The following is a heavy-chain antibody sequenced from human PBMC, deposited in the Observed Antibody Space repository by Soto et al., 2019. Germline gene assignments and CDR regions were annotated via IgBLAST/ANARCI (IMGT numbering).Heavy chain of an antibody. V-gene: IGHV3-11*01. D-gene: IGHD3-22*01. J-gene: IGHJ6*04. CDR2: ISSSGSII. Sequence: PGGSLRLSCAPSGFTFSDYYMSWIRQAPGQGLEWVSDISSSGSIIYYADSVKGRFTISRDNAKNSLYLQMNSLRAEDTAVYYWARVNGYYYYGMDVWGKGTRVTVPS. CDR1: GFTFSDYY. CDR3: ARVNGYYYYGMDV.